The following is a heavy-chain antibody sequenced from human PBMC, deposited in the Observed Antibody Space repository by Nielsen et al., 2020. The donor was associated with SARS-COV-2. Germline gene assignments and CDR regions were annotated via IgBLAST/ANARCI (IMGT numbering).Heavy chain of an antibody. Sequence: SVKVSCKASGGTFSSYAISWVRQAPGQGLEWMGRIIPILGIANYAQKFQGRVTITADKSTSTAYMELSSLRSEDTAVYYCARERWLVHAFDIWGQGTMVTVSS. V-gene: IGHV1-69*04. J-gene: IGHJ3*02. CDR1: GGTFSSYA. CDR3: ARERWLVHAFDI. CDR2: IIPILGIA. D-gene: IGHD6-19*01.